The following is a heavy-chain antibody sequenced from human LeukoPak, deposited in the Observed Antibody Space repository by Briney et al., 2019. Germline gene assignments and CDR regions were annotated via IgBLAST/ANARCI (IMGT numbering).Heavy chain of an antibody. J-gene: IGHJ4*02. CDR3: ARRTTTVDY. CDR2: INGDGSTT. D-gene: IGHD1-14*01. Sequence: GGSLRLSCAASGFTFSNYWMHWVRQAPGKGLVWVSRINGDGSTTSYADSVKGRFTTSRDNAKNTLYLQMNSLRAEDTAMYYCARRTTTVDYWGQGTLVTVSS. CDR1: GFTFSNYW. V-gene: IGHV3-74*01.